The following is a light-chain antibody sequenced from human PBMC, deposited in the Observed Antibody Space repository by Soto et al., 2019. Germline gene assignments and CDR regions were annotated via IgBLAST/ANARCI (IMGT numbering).Light chain of an antibody. Sequence: QSALTQPASVSGSPGQSITISCTGTRSDVGVYNYVSWYQQHPGKAPKLMIYEVSNRPSGVSNRFSGSKSGNTASLTISGLQAEDEADYYCSSYTSSITYVFGTGTKLTVL. CDR2: EVS. CDR3: SSYTSSITYV. J-gene: IGLJ1*01. CDR1: RSDVGVYNY. V-gene: IGLV2-14*01.